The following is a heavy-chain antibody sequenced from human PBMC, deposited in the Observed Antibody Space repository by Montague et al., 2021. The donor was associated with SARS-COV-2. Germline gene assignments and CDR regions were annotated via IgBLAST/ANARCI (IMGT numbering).Heavy chain of an antibody. D-gene: IGHD1-20*01. CDR2: INPDGGEI. CDR1: GFTFSSDW. J-gene: IGHJ4*02. V-gene: IGHV3-74*01. Sequence: SLRLSCAASGFTFSSDWMHWVRQASGKGPVWVSRINPDGGEIDYADLVKGRFTTSRDNAKNTLYLQMNSLGAEDTAIYYCARDLRVGGGITGTTASDDWGQGTLVTVSS. CDR3: ARDLRVGGGITGTTASDD.